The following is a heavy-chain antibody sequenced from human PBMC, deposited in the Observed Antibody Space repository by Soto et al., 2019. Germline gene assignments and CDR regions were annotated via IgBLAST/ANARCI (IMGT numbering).Heavy chain of an antibody. Sequence: QVQLVQSGAEVKKPGASVKVSCRASGYTFTSNAISWMRQAPGQGLEWMGWISAYNGNTNYAQKLQGRVTMTTDTSTSTAYMELRSLRADDTAVYYCARDLAAGNCDYWGQGTLVTVSS. CDR1: GYTFTSNA. D-gene: IGHD6-13*01. CDR2: ISAYNGNT. CDR3: ARDLAAGNCDY. V-gene: IGHV1-18*01. J-gene: IGHJ4*02.